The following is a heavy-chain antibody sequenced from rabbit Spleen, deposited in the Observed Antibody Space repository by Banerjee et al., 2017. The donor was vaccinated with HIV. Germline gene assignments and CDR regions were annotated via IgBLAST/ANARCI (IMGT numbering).Heavy chain of an antibody. V-gene: IGHV1S45*01. CDR3: ARDLTSVIGWNFNL. CDR1: GFSFSTDYY. D-gene: IGHD1-1*01. Sequence: QEQLVESGGGLVQPEGSLTLTCTASGFSFSTDYYMCWVRQAPGKGLESIACIYGGVIGSTYYATWAKGRFTISRTSSTTVTLQMTSLTAADTATYFCARDLTSVIGWNFNLWGPGTLVTVS. J-gene: IGHJ4*01. CDR2: IYGGVIGST.